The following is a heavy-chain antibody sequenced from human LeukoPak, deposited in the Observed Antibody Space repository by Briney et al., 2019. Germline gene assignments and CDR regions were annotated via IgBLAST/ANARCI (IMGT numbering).Heavy chain of an antibody. CDR3: AGSIAAAGTRPFDY. Sequence: PSGTLSLTCTASGGSCSSDYWSWILQAPGKGLECVDHIYYSGSTNYNPSLKSRVTISVDTSKNQFSLKLSSVTAADTAVYYCAGSIAAAGTRPFDYWGQGTLVTVSS. CDR2: IYYSGST. CDR1: GGSCSSDY. D-gene: IGHD6-13*01. V-gene: IGHV4-59*01. J-gene: IGHJ4*02.